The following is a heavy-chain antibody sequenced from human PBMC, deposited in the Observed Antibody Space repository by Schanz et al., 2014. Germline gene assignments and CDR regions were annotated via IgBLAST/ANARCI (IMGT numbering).Heavy chain of an antibody. V-gene: IGHV3-30*18. Sequence: VRLVESGGGLVKPGGSLRLSCEASGFAFSTSSMNWVRQAPGRGLEWVAVISYHGSERYYAGSVKGRFTISRDNSKNTLDLQMNSLRTEDTAVYFCAKSYDTSGYSGFDYWGQGTLVTVSS. D-gene: IGHD3-22*01. CDR3: AKSYDTSGYSGFDY. CDR2: ISYHGSER. CDR1: GFAFSTSS. J-gene: IGHJ4*02.